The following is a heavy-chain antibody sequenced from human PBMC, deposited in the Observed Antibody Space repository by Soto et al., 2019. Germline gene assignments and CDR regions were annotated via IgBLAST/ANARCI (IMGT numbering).Heavy chain of an antibody. J-gene: IGHJ4*02. Sequence: QVQLQESGPGLVTPSQTLSLTCTVSGGSISSGGYYWSWIRQHPGKCMEWIRYIYYSGSTYYNPSLNRVVTIPVDTSKTQFSLKLSSVTAAYTAVYYCASVRSRSHSPTFDYWGQGTLVTVSS. V-gene: IGHV4-31*01. D-gene: IGHD6-6*01. CDR3: ASVRSRSHSPTFDY. CDR2: IYYSGST. CDR1: GGSISSGGYY.